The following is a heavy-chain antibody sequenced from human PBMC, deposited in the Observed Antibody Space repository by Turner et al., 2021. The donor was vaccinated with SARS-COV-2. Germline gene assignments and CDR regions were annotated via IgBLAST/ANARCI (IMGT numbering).Heavy chain of an antibody. CDR2: MSFDGSNT. D-gene: IGHD1-7*01. Sequence: QVQLVESGGGVVQPGRSLSLPCAASGFTFSSFDMPWVRQAPGKGCEWVAFMSFDGSNTHYTDSVKGRFTSSRDSSKNTLYLQMASLRTEDTAVYYCAKEGAENYYFDCWGQGTLVTVSS. V-gene: IGHV3-30*18. CDR3: AKEGAENYYFDC. J-gene: IGHJ4*02. CDR1: GFTFSSFD.